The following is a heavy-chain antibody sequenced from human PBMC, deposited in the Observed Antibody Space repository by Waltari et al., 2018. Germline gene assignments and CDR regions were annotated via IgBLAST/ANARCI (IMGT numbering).Heavy chain of an antibody. V-gene: IGHV4-39*02. J-gene: IGHJ4*02. Sequence: VKPSETLSLTCNVSGDSISSSSYHWGWIRQSPGKALEWIGSIYYSATTYNPSLKGRVTISVDTSKSQFSLNLTSVTAADTAVYYCARDLSSPDAYWGQGTLVTVSS. CDR2: IYYSATT. D-gene: IGHD2-2*01. CDR3: ARDLSSPDAY. CDR1: GDSISSSSYH.